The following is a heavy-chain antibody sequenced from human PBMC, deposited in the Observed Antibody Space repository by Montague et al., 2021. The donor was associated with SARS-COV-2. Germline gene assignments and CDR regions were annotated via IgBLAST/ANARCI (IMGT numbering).Heavy chain of an antibody. CDR2: SYYTGSN. CDR3: ASVGSGYKYGWTHQ. J-gene: IGHJ4*02. D-gene: IGHD5-18*01. Sequence: SETLSLTCVVSGVSISSSYWRWIRQSPEKGLEWIGNSYYTGSNKYNPSLQSRVTILVETSESQFSLNLRSVAAADTAMYYCASVGSGYKYGWTHQWGQGIPVTVSS. CDR1: GVSISSSY. V-gene: IGHV4-59*01.